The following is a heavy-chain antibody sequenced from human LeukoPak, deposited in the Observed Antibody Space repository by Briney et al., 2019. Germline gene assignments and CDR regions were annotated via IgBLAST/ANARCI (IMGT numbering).Heavy chain of an antibody. CDR1: GGSISSSSYY. J-gene: IGHJ5*02. V-gene: IGHV4-39*07. CDR2: IYYSGST. Sequence: SETLSLTCTVSGGSISSSSYYWGWIRQPPGKGLEWIGSIYYSGSTYYNPSLKSRVTISVDTSKNQFSLKLSSVTAADTAVYYCARDKLLLWFGEGSGWFDPWGQGTLVTISS. D-gene: IGHD3-10*01. CDR3: ARDKLLLWFGEGSGWFDP.